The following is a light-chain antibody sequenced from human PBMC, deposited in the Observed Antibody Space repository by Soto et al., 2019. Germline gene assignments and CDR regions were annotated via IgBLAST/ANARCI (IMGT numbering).Light chain of an antibody. CDR2: GNS. CDR3: QSYDSSLSTSVI. J-gene: IGLJ2*01. Sequence: QSVLTQPPSVSGAPGQRVTISCTGSSSNIGAGYDVHWYQQLPGTAPKLLIYGNSNRPSGVPDRFSGSKSGASASLAITGLQADDEADYYCQSYDSSLSTSVIFGGGTKFTVL. V-gene: IGLV1-40*01. CDR1: SSNIGAGYD.